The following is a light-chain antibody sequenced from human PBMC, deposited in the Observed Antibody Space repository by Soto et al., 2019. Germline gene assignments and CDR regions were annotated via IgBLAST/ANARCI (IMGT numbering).Light chain of an antibody. CDR3: QQYDTYNT. J-gene: IGKJ2*01. V-gene: IGKV1-5*03. Sequence: DIQMTQSPSTLSASVGDRVTITCRANKSISTWLAWYQQKPGKAPKLLIYKASSLESGVPSRFSGGGSGTEFTLTIGGLQPDDFATYYCQQYDTYNTFGQETKLEVK. CDR1: KSISTW. CDR2: KAS.